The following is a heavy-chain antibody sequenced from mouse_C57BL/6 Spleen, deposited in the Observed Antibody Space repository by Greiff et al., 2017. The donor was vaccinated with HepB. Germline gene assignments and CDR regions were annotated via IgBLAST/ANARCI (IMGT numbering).Heavy chain of an antibody. V-gene: IGHV1-80*01. J-gene: IGHJ4*01. CDR1: GYAFSSYW. CDR2: IYPGDGDT. Sequence: VQLQESGAELVKPGASVKISCKASGYAFSSYWMNWVKQRPGKGLEWIGQIYPGDGDTNYNGKFKGKATLTADKSSSTAYLQLSSLTSEDSAVYFCARRGDYAMDYWGQGTSVTVSS. CDR3: ARRGDYAMDY.